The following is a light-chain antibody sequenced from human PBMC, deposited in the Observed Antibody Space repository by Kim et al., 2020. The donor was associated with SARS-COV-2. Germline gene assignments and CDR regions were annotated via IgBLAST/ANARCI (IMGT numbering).Light chain of an antibody. Sequence: PVETVTPTCSSSTGPVTTGHFPSWFQQRPGQAPRTLISDTTNTHSWTPARFSGSLLGDKAALTLSGAQPEDEADYYCLLSYSGVWVFGGGTQLTVL. V-gene: IGLV7-46*01. CDR1: TGPVTTGHF. CDR3: LLSYSGVWV. J-gene: IGLJ3*02. CDR2: DTT.